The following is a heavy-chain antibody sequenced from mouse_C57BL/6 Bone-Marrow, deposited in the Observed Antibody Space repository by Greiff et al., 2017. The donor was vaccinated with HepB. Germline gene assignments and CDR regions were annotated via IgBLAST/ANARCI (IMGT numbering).Heavy chain of an antibody. CDR3: ASSYSNYPFAY. Sequence: VQRVESGPGLVAPSQSLSITCTVSGFSLTSYGVDWVRQSPGKGLEWLGVIWGVGSTNYNSALKSRLSISKDNSKSQVFLKMNSLQTDDTAMYYCASSYSNYPFAYWGQGTLVTVSA. CDR2: IWGVGST. V-gene: IGHV2-6*01. CDR1: GFSLTSYG. D-gene: IGHD2-5*01. J-gene: IGHJ3*01.